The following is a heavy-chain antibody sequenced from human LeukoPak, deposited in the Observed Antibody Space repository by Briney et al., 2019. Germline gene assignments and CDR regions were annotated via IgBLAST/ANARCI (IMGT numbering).Heavy chain of an antibody. V-gene: IGHV1-69*13. CDR3: ARAGVAARASYYYYMDV. D-gene: IGHD6-6*01. J-gene: IGHJ6*03. Sequence: GASVKVSCKASGGTFSSYAISWVRQAPGQGLEWMGGIIPIFGTANYAQKFQGRVTITADESTSAAYIELSSLRSEDTAVYYCARAGVAARASYYYYMDVWGKGTTVTVSS. CDR2: IIPIFGTA. CDR1: GGTFSSYA.